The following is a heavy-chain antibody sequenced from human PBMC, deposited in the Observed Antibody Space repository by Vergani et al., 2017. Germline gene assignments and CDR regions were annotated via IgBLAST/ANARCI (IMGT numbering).Heavy chain of an antibody. J-gene: IGHJ4*01. CDR2: VYISRPT. Sequence: QVQLQESGPGLVKPSQTLSLTCNVSGVSISNSSYYCSWIRQPAGKGLEWLGRVYISRPTNYNPSLKNRVIMSVDTSKNQFSLKLNSVSAADTAVYYCARSFFXYWSGYQGYYFDYWGQGILVTVSS. CDR1: GVSISNSSYY. V-gene: IGHV4-61*02. D-gene: IGHD3-3*01. CDR3: ARSFFXYWSGYQGYYFDY.